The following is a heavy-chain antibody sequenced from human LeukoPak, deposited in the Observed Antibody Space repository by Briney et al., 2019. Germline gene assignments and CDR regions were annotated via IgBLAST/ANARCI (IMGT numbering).Heavy chain of an antibody. CDR2: INHSGST. V-gene: IGHV4-34*01. CDR1: GGSFSGYY. CDR3: ARHSVHSATVPASSPFGY. Sequence: SETLSLTCAVYGGSFSGYYWSWIRQPPGMGLEWIGEINHSGSTNYNPSLKSRVTISVDTSKNQFSLKLSSVTAADTAVYFCARHSVHSATVPASSPFGYWGQGTLVTVSS. D-gene: IGHD4-17*01. J-gene: IGHJ4*02.